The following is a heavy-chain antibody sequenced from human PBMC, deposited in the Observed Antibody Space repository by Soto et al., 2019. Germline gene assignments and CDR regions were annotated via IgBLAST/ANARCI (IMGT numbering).Heavy chain of an antibody. J-gene: IGHJ4*02. D-gene: IGHD6-6*01. Sequence: GESLKISCXGSGYSFTSYWIGWVRQMPGKGLEWMGIIYPGDSDTRYSPSFQGQVTISADKSISTAYLQWSSLKASDTAMYYCARLGPSIAARTYGDYWGQGTLVTVSS. CDR3: ARLGPSIAARTYGDY. CDR2: IYPGDSDT. CDR1: GYSFTSYW. V-gene: IGHV5-51*01.